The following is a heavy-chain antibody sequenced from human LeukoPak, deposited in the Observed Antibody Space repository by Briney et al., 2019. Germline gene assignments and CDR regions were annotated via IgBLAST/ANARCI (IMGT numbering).Heavy chain of an antibody. CDR2: ISSSGSTI. V-gene: IGHV3-11*01. CDR3: ARSGYDFWSGHPVGYFDY. CDR1: GFTFSDYY. Sequence: GGSLRLSCAASGFTFSDYYMSWIRQAPGKGLEWVSYISSSGSTIYYADSVKGRSTISRDNAKNSLYLQMNSLRAEDTAVYYCARSGYDFWSGHPVGYFDYWGQGTLVTVSS. J-gene: IGHJ4*02. D-gene: IGHD3-3*01.